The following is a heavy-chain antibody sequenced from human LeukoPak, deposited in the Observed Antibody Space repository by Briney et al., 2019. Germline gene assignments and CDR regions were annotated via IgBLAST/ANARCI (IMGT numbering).Heavy chain of an antibody. CDR2: IKHSGST. D-gene: IGHD3-3*01. CDR1: GGSFSGYD. Sequence: AETLSLTCAVSGGSFSGYDRSWIRQAPGKGLEWIGEIKHSGSTTYNPSLKSRVTISVDTSKNQFSLKLSSVTAADTAVYYCARGFPRNDTYYDFWSGYYSSIFDYWGQGTLVTVSS. CDR3: ARGFPRNDTYYDFWSGYYSSIFDY. V-gene: IGHV4-34*01. J-gene: IGHJ4*02.